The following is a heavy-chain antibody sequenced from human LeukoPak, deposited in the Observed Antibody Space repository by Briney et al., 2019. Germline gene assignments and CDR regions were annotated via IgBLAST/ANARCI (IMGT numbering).Heavy chain of an antibody. Sequence: PGGSLRLSCAASGSFSSYVMTWVRQAPGKGLEWMANIRQDGSEKYYVDSVKGRFTISRDNAKNSLYLQMNSLRAEDTAVYYCARGMRALYWGQGTLVTVSS. D-gene: IGHD2-8*01. CDR2: IRQDGSEK. J-gene: IGHJ4*02. CDR1: GSFSSYV. CDR3: ARGMRALY. V-gene: IGHV3-7*01.